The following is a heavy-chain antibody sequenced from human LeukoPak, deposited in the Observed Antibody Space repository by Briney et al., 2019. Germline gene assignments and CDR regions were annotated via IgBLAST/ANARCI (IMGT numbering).Heavy chain of an antibody. D-gene: IGHD6-13*01. V-gene: IGHV4-61*01. CDR1: GGSVSSGSYY. CDR2: IYYSGST. CDR3: ARVHRSYSSSWYMIDY. Sequence: KTSETLSLTCTVSGGSVSSGSYYWSWIRQPPGKGLEWIGYIYYSGSTNYNPSLKSRVTISVDTSKNQFSLKLSSVTAADTAVYYCARVHRSYSSSWYMIDYWGQGTLVTVSS. J-gene: IGHJ4*02.